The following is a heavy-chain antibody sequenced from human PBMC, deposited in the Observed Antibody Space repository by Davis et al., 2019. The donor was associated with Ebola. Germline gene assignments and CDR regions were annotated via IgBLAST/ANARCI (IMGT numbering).Heavy chain of an antibody. CDR2: LNPSDGYT. V-gene: IGHV1-46*01. J-gene: IGHJ4*02. CDR3: ARGGLSDRWFGPIDF. CDR1: GYTFTNYY. D-gene: IGHD3-10*01. Sequence: ASVKVSCKASGYTFTNYYMHWVRQAPGQGLEWMGILNPSDGYTVYAQKFQGRVTMTRDTSTSTVYMELSSLRSEATAVYYCARGGLSDRWFGPIDFWGQGTLVTVSS.